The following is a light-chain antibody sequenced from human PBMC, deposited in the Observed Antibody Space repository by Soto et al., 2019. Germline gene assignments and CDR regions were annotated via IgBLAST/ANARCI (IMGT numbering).Light chain of an antibody. J-gene: IGKJ1*01. V-gene: IGKV1-5*01. CDR2: DAS. CDR3: QQYNTYWT. Sequence: DIQMTQSPSTLSASVGDRVTITCRASQSINTWLAWYQQRPGRAPKLLIYDASSLISGVASKFSGSGSATEFTLTISDLQPDDSAIYYCQQYNTYWTFGQGTKVEIK. CDR1: QSINTW.